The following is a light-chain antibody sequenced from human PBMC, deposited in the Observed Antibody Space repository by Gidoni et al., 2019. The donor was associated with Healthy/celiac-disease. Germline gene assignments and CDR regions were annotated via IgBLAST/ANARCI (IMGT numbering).Light chain of an antibody. CDR3: GTWDSSLSAVV. Sequence: QSVLTQPPSVSAAPAQKVTISCSGSGSNIGNNYVSWYQQLPGTAPKVFIYDNNKRPSGIPDRFSGSKSGTSATLGITGLQTGDEADYYCGTWDSSLSAVVFGGGTKLTVL. J-gene: IGLJ2*01. CDR1: GSNIGNNY. V-gene: IGLV1-51*01. CDR2: DNN.